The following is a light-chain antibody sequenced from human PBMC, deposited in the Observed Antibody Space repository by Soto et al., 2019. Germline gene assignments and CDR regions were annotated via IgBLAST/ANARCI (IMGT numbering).Light chain of an antibody. CDR2: GAS. J-gene: IGKJ1*01. Sequence: EIVMTQSPATLSVSPGERATLSCRAGQSVSSNLAWYQQAPGQAPRLLIYGASTRATDIPARFSGSGSGTEFTLTISSLQSEDFAVYYCQQYTNWPWTFGQGTKVDIK. V-gene: IGKV3-15*01. CDR1: QSVSSN. CDR3: QQYTNWPWT.